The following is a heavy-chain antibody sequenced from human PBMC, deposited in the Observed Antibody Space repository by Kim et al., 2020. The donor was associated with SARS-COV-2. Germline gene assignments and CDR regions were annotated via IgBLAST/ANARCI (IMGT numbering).Heavy chain of an antibody. D-gene: IGHD6-19*01. CDR2: INAGNGNT. J-gene: IGHJ4*02. CDR1: GYTFTSYA. CDR3: ARDAQSLIRGRTQQLDIAVAGIADY. Sequence: ASVKVSCKASGYTFTSYAMHWVRQAPGQRLEWMGWINAGNGNTKYSQKFQGRVTITRDTSASTAYMELSSLRSEDTAVYYCARDAQSLIRGRTQQLDIAVAGIADYWGQGTLVTVSS. V-gene: IGHV1-3*01.